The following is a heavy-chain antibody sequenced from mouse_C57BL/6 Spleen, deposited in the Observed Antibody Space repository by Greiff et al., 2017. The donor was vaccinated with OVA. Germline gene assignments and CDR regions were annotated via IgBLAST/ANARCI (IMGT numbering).Heavy chain of an antibody. CDR3: ARPPYYGNWYFEG. Sequence: QVQLQQSGAELVKPGASVKLSCKASGYTFTSYWMHWVKQRPGRGLEWIGRIAPNSGCTKYNEKFKSKATLTVDKPSSTAYMQLSSLTSEDSEVYYCARPPYYGNWYFEGWGTGTTVTVSS. V-gene: IGHV1-72*01. CDR2: IAPNSGCT. D-gene: IGHD2-1*01. CDR1: GYTFTSYW. J-gene: IGHJ1*03.